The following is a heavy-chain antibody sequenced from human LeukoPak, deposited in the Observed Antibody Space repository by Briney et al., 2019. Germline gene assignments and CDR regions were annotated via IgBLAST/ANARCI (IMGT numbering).Heavy chain of an antibody. CDR3: ARDRATVTTRADDAFDI. D-gene: IGHD4-17*01. Sequence: RASVKVSCKASGGTFSSYAISWVRQAPGQGLEWMGGIIPIFGTANYAQKLQGRVTMTTDTSTSTAYMELRSLRSDDTAVYYCARDRATVTTRADDAFDIWGQGTMVTVSS. CDR2: IIPIFGTA. V-gene: IGHV1-69*05. J-gene: IGHJ3*02. CDR1: GGTFSSYA.